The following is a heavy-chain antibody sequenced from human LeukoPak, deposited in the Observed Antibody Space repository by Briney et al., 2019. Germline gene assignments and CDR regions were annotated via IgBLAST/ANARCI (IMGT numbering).Heavy chain of an antibody. CDR1: GFTFSSYS. V-gene: IGHV3-48*02. CDR2: ISSSSSTI. Sequence: PGGSLRLSCAASGFTFSSYSMNWVRQAPGKGLEWVSYISSSSSTIYYADSVKGRFTISRDNAKHSLYLQMNSLRDEDTPVYYCARDIVAGGTPVPNNYWGQGTLDTVSS. D-gene: IGHD4-17*01. J-gene: IGHJ4*02. CDR3: ARDIVAGGTPVPNNY.